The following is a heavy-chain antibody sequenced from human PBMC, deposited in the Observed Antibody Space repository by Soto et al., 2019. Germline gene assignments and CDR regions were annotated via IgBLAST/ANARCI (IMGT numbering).Heavy chain of an antibody. D-gene: IGHD6-13*01. CDR2: ISPDDSDI. J-gene: IGHJ3*02. CDR1: GDRFTDYW. CDR3: ARQLGQYSSSWYAFDI. V-gene: IGHV5-51*01. Sequence: ESLRGSFKGSGDRFTDYWIAWVRQMPGKGLECMGTISPDDSDIRYSPSFRGQVTISADNSISTAYLQWSSLRASDTAIYYCARQLGQYSSSWYAFDIWGQGTMVTVSS.